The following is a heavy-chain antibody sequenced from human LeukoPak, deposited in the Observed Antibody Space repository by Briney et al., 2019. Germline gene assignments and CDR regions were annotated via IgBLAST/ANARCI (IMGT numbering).Heavy chain of an antibody. Sequence: GGSLRLSCAASGFTFSSYAMSWVRQAPGKGLEWVSAISGSGGSTYYADSVKGRFTISRDDSKNTVYLQMNSLRAEDTAVYYCARDKYNTHFDYWGQGTLVTVSS. D-gene: IGHD1-1*01. CDR1: GFTFSSYA. CDR2: ISGSGGST. CDR3: ARDKYNTHFDY. V-gene: IGHV3-23*01. J-gene: IGHJ4*02.